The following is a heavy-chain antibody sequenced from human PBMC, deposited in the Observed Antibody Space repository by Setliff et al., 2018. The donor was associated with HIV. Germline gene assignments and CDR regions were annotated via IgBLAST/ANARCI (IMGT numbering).Heavy chain of an antibody. J-gene: IGHJ4*02. CDR1: GVSITRMG. CDR3: ARYNFRRGYWDYFDY. Sequence: ETLSLTCTVSGVSITRMGVSWIRQPPGKALEWLAHIFPNDEKSYSASLRSRVTISEDTSKSQVVLTMTNMDPLDTATYFCARYNFRRGYWDYFDYWGQGTQVTVSS. V-gene: IGHV2-26*01. CDR2: IFPNDEK. D-gene: IGHD3-3*01.